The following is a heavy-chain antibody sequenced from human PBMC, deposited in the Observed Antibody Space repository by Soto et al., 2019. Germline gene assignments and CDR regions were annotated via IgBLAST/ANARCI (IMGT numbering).Heavy chain of an antibody. CDR2: IWYDGSNK. J-gene: IGHJ6*02. CDR1: GFTFSSYG. CDR3: ARGEDDFWSGYYYYYYYGMDV. D-gene: IGHD3-3*01. Sequence: PGWSLSLSCAASGFTFSSYGMHWVRQDPGKGLEWVAVIWYDGSNKYYADSVKGRFTISRDNSKNTLYLQMNSLRAEDTAVYYCARGEDDFWSGYYYYYYYGMDVWGQGTTVTVSS. V-gene: IGHV3-33*01.